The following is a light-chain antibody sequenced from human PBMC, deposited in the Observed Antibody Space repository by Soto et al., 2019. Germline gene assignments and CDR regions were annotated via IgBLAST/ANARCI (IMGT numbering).Light chain of an antibody. V-gene: IGKV3-15*01. CDR1: QTIYNN. CDR2: LAS. J-gene: IGKJ4*01. CDR3: QHYNALPLT. Sequence: EIVMTQSPATLSVSPGERATLSCRASQTIYNNLAWYQQKPGRAPRLVIYLASTRAAGIPARFSGSGSGTEFTLTISSLQSEDFAVYYCQHYNALPLTFGGGTKVEIK.